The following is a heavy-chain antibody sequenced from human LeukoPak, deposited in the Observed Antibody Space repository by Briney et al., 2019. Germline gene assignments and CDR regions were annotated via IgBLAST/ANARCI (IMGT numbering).Heavy chain of an antibody. CDR3: TRLQPYSSPDY. CDR2: ISTDGTVT. D-gene: IGHD3-22*01. CDR1: GLIFSNYY. V-gene: IGHV3-74*01. J-gene: IGHJ4*02. Sequence: GGSLRLSCAASGLIFSNYYMHWVRQPPGKGLVWVSHISTDGTVTAYADSVKGRFTISRDNAKNTLYLQMNTLRAEDTAVYYCTRLQPYSSPDYWGQGTLVTVSS.